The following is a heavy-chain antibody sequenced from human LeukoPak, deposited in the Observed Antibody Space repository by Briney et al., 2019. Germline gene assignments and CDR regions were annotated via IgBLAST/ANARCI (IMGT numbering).Heavy chain of an antibody. J-gene: IGHJ5*02. CDR2: ISSSSSYI. CDR1: GFTVSSNY. D-gene: IGHD5-12*01. V-gene: IGHV3-21*01. CDR3: ARGGAAYSGYDSYWFDP. Sequence: GGSLRLSCAASGFTVSSNYMNWVRQAPGKGLEWVSSISSSSSYIYYADSVKGRFTISRDNAKNSLYLQMNSLRAEDTAVYYCARGGAAYSGYDSYWFDPWGQGTLVTVSS.